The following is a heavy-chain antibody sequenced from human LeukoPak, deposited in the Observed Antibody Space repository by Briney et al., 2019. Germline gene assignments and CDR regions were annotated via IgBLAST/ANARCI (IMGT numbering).Heavy chain of an antibody. CDR2: ISAYNGNT. CDR1: GYTFTSYG. D-gene: IGHD3-22*01. V-gene: IGHV1-18*01. CDR3: ARDDSSGSREGYYYYGMDV. J-gene: IGHJ6*02. Sequence: ASVKVSCKASGYTFTSYGISWVRQAPGQGLEWMGWISAYNGNTNYAQKLQGRVTMTTDTSTSTAYMELRSLRSDDTAVYYCARDDSSGSREGYYYYGMDVWGQGTTVTVSS.